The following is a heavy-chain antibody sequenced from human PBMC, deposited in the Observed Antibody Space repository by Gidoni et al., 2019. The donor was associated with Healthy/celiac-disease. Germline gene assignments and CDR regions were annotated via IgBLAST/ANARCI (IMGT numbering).Heavy chain of an antibody. D-gene: IGHD3-22*01. CDR1: GGSISSYY. CDR3: ANTGDSSGPPGWFDP. CDR2: IYYSGST. V-gene: IGHV4-59*08. J-gene: IGHJ5*02. Sequence: QVQLQESGPGLVKPSETLSLTCTVPGGSISSYYWSWLRQPPGKGLEWIGYIYYSGSTNYNPSLKSRVTISVDTSKNQFSLKLISVTAADTAVYYCANTGDSSGPPGWFDPWGQGTLVTVSS.